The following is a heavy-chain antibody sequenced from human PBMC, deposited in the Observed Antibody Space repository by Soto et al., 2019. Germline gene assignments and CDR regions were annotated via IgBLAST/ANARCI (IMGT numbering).Heavy chain of an antibody. V-gene: IGHV3-66*01. D-gene: IGHD5-12*01. Sequence: EVQLVESGGGLVQPGGSLRLSCAASGFTVSSNYMSWVRQAPGKGLEWVSVIYSGGSTYYADSVKSRFTISRDNSKNTLYLQINSLRPEDTAVYDCARGLYSGWHYFDYWGQGTLVTVSS. CDR2: IYSGGST. CDR3: ARGLYSGWHYFDY. J-gene: IGHJ4*02. CDR1: GFTVSSNY.